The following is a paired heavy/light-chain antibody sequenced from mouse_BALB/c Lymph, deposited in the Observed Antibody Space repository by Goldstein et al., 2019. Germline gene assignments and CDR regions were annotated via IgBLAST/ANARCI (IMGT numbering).Heavy chain of an antibody. D-gene: IGHD1-2*01. Sequence: EVKLVESGGGLVKPGGSLKLSCAASGFTFSSYAMSWVRQTPEKRLEWVASISSGGSTYYPDSVKGRFTISRDNARNILYLQMSSLRSEDTAMYYCARVFITTATFAYWGQGTLVTVSA. CDR1: GFTFSSYA. J-gene: IGHJ3*01. CDR2: ISSGGST. CDR3: ARVFITTATFAY. V-gene: IGHV5-6-5*01.
Light chain of an antibody. CDR2: NAK. CDR3: QHHYGTPLT. V-gene: IGKV12-44*01. J-gene: IGKJ5*01. CDR1: ENIYSY. Sequence: DIQMTQSPASLSASVGETVTITCRASENIYSYLAWYQQKQGKSPQLLVYNAKTLAEGVPSRFSGSGSGTQFSLKINSLQPEDFGSYYCQHHYGTPLTFGAGTKLELK.